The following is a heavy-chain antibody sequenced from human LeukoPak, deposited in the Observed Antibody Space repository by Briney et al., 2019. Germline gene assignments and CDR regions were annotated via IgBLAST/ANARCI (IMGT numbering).Heavy chain of an antibody. J-gene: IGHJ5*02. CDR2: IYYSGST. V-gene: IGHV4-59*01. CDR3: ARLGSGTNNWFDP. Sequence: SETLSLTCAVYGGSFSGYYWSWIRQPPGKGLEWIGYIYYSGSTNYNPSLKSRVTISVDTSKNQFSLKLSSVTAADTAVYYCARLGSGTNNWFDPWGQGTLVTVSS. D-gene: IGHD1-26*01. CDR1: GGSFSGYY.